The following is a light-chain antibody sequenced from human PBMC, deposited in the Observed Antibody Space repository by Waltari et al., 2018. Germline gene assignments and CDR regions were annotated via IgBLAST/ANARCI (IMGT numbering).Light chain of an antibody. CDR3: QQYGSSIMYT. CDR1: QSLTKRY. CDR2: GAS. J-gene: IGKJ2*01. V-gene: IGKV3-20*01. Sequence: VLTQSPGTLSLSPGESATLSCRASQSLTKRYLAWYQQKPGQAPRLVIYGASSRAAGIPDGFSGSGSGTDFTLTISRLEPEDFAVYYCQQYGSSIMYTFGQGTKLEIK.